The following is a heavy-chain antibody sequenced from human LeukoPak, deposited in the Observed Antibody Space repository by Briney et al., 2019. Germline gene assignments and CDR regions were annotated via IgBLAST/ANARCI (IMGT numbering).Heavy chain of an antibody. CDR2: TYYRSNRYS. CDR3: ARDRWFGELLSTYDYYGMDV. D-gene: IGHD3-10*01. J-gene: IGHJ6*02. Sequence: SQTLSLTCAISGDSVSSNSVAWNWLRQSPSRGLEWLGRTYYRSNRYSDYAESVRSRITLNPDTSKNQFSLQLNSVTPEDTAVYYCARDRWFGELLSTYDYYGMDVWGQGTTVTVS. V-gene: IGHV6-1*01. CDR1: GDSVSSNSVA.